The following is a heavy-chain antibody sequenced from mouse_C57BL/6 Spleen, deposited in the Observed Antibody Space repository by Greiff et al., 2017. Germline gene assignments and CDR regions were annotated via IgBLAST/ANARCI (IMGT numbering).Heavy chain of an antibody. CDR1: GYTFTDYN. J-gene: IGHJ2*01. CDR2: INPNNGGT. Sequence: VQLQQSGPELVKPGASVKIPCKASGYTFTDYNMDWVKQSPGKSLAWIGDINPNNGGTIYNQKFKGKATLTVDKSSSTAYMELRSLTSEDTAVYYCARRVYYGSSHFDYWGQGTTLTVSS. V-gene: IGHV1-18*01. D-gene: IGHD1-1*01. CDR3: ARRVYYGSSHFDY.